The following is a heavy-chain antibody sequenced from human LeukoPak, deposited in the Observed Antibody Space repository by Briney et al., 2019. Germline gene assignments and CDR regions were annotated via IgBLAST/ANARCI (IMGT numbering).Heavy chain of an antibody. V-gene: IGHV1-2*02. CDR3: ARDRVADSSGYYYGAFDI. CDR2: INPNSGGT. J-gene: IGHJ3*02. D-gene: IGHD3-22*01. CDR1: GFTFSSYG. Sequence: PGRSLRLSCAASGFTFSSYGMHWVRQAPGQGLEWMGWINPNSGGTNYAQKFQGRVTMTRDTSISTAYMELSRLRSDDTAVYYCARDRVADSSGYYYGAFDIWGQGTMVTVSS.